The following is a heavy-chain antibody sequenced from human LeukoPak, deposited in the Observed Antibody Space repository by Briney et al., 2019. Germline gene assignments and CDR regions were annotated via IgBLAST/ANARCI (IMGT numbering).Heavy chain of an antibody. CDR1: GNTFTGYY. CDR2: INPKNGGT. Sequence: ASVKVSCKASGNTFTGYYIHWVRQAPGQGLEWMGWINPKNGGTNYPQKFQGRVTLTRDTSITTVYMELSRLRSDDTAVYYCASRTSSYGSGDSDYWGQETLVTVSS. V-gene: IGHV1-2*02. J-gene: IGHJ4*02. D-gene: IGHD3-10*01. CDR3: ASRTSSYGSGDSDY.